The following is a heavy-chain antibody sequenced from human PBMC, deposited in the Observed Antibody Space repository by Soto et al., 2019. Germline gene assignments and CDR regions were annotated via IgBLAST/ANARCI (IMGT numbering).Heavy chain of an antibody. V-gene: IGHV4-31*03. Sequence: QVQLQESGPGLVKPSQTLSLTCTVSGGSISSGGYYWSWIRQHPGKGLEWIGYIYYSGSTYYNPSLKSRVTISVDTYKNQFSLKLSSVTAADTAVYYCARGAYGDLNWFDPWGQGTLVTVSS. CDR3: ARGAYGDLNWFDP. J-gene: IGHJ5*02. CDR1: GGSISSGGYY. D-gene: IGHD4-17*01. CDR2: IYYSGST.